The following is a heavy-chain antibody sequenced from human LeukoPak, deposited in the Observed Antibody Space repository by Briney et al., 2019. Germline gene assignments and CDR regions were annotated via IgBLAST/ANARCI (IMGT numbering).Heavy chain of an antibody. V-gene: IGHV3-30*03. Sequence: GGSLRLSCAASGFTFSSYGMHWVRQAPGKGLEWVAVISYDGSNKYYADSVKGRFTISRDNSKNTLYLQMNSLRAEDTAVYYCARVVGAIHDAFDIWGQGTMVTVSS. D-gene: IGHD1-26*01. J-gene: IGHJ3*02. CDR1: GFTFSSYG. CDR2: ISYDGSNK. CDR3: ARVVGAIHDAFDI.